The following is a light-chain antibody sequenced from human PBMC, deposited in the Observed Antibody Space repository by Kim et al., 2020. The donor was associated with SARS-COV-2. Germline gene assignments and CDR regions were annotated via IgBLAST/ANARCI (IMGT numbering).Light chain of an antibody. CDR2: DVS. J-gene: IGLJ3*02. CDR1: SSDVGGYNY. V-gene: IGLV2-14*01. Sequence: QSALTQPASVSGSPGQSITISCTGTSSDVGGYNYVSWYQQHPGKAPKLMIYDVSKRSSGVSNRFSGSKSGNTASLTISGLQAEDEADYYCSSYTSSSTSWVFGGGTQLTVL. CDR3: SSYTSSSTSWV.